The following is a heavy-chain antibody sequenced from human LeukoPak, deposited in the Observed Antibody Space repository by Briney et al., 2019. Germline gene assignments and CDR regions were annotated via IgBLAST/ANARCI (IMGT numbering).Heavy chain of an antibody. CDR2: ISDDGSNK. V-gene: IGHV3-30-3*01. J-gene: IGHJ4*02. D-gene: IGHD3-10*01. Sequence: PGGSLRLSCAASGFTFSSYAMHWVRQAPGKGLEWVAVISDDGSNKYYADSVKGRFTISRDNAKNSLYLQMHSLRPEDTAFYYCAKDIQPYFSGSGGTDYWGQGILVTVSS. CDR1: GFTFSSYA. CDR3: AKDIQPYFSGSGGTDY.